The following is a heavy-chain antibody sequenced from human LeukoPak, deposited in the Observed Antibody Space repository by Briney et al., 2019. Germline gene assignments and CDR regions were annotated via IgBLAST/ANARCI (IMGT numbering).Heavy chain of an antibody. CDR1: GYSISSGYY. D-gene: IGHD3-3*01. Sequence: SETLSLTCTVSGYSISSGYYWGWIRQPPGKGLEWIGSFYHSGSTYYNPSLKSRVTISVDTSKNQFSLKLSSVTAADTAVYYCARGHDFWSGYSPENYYYYYMDVWGKGTTVTVSS. V-gene: IGHV4-38-2*02. CDR3: ARGHDFWSGYSPENYYYYYMDV. J-gene: IGHJ6*03. CDR2: FYHSGST.